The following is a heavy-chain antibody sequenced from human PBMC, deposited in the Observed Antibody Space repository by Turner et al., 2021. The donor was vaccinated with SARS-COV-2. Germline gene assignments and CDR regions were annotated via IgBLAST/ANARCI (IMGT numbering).Heavy chain of an antibody. CDR1: GGSYALYY. CDR2: MYTSGGT. D-gene: IGHD3-10*01. J-gene: IGHJ6*02. CDR3: ASLYESVRIPSRGYYGLDV. Sequence: QVQVQVSGTGLVKSSETLSPTCTVSGGSYALYYGSWIRHSAGKGLEWIGRMYTSGGTNYNPSLKSRVTMSLDTSKNQFSLRLTSVTAADTAVYYCASLYESVRIPSRGYYGLDVWGQGTAVTVSS. V-gene: IGHV4-4*07.